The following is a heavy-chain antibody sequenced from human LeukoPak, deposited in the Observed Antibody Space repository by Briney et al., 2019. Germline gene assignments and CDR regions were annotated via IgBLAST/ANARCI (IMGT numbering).Heavy chain of an antibody. CDR2: IYYSGST. D-gene: IGHD6-13*01. CDR1: GGSISSYY. CDR3: AREAPILPSIAAAGTRGYYYYYYMDV. J-gene: IGHJ6*03. Sequence: SETLSLTCTVSGGSISSYYWSWIRQPPGKGLEWIGYIYYSGSTNYNPSLKSRVTISVDTSKNQFSLKLSSVTAADTAVYYCAREAPILPSIAAAGTRGYYYYYYMDVWGKGTTVTVSS. V-gene: IGHV4-59*01.